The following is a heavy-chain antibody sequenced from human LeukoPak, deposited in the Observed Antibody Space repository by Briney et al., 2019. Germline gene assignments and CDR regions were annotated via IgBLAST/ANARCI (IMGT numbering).Heavy chain of an antibody. Sequence: PGESLKISCKGSGYSFSNYWIGWVRQMPGKGLEWMGIIYPGDSDIRYSPSFQGQVTISADTSISTAYLQWSSLKTSDGAIYYCARGAPFDYWGQGTLVTVSS. V-gene: IGHV5-51*01. J-gene: IGHJ4*02. CDR2: IYPGDSDI. D-gene: IGHD2/OR15-2a*01. CDR1: GYSFSNYW. CDR3: ARGAPFDY.